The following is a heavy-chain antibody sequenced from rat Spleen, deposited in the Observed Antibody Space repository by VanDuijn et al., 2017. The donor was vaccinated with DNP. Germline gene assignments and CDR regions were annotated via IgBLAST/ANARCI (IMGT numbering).Heavy chain of an antibody. Sequence: EVQLVESGGGLVQPGRSLKLSCAASGFTFSNYYLAGVSQAPTKGLEWVAYISYDGGRTYFGDSVKGRFTISRDNAKSTLYLQMKSLTSEDMATYYCARWYNSGYSFDYWGQGVMVTVSS. J-gene: IGHJ2*01. V-gene: IGHV5-22*01. D-gene: IGHD4-3*01. CDR2: ISYDGGRT. CDR1: GFTFSNYY. CDR3: ARWYNSGYSFDY.